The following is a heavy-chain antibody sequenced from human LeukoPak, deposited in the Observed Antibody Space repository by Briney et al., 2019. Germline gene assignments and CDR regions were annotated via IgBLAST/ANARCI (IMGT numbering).Heavy chain of an antibody. CDR3: ARYSSGWYHFDS. Sequence: ASVKVSCKASGYTFTSHDISWVRQAPGQGLERMGWISAYNGNTNYAQKLQGRVTMTTDISTSTAYMELRSLRSDDTAVYYCARYSSGWYHFDSWGQGTLVTVSS. CDR1: GYTFTSHD. CDR2: ISAYNGNT. J-gene: IGHJ4*02. V-gene: IGHV1-18*01. D-gene: IGHD6-19*01.